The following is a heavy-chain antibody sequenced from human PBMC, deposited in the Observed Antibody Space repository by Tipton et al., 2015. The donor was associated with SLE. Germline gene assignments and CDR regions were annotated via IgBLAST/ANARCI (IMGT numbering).Heavy chain of an antibody. J-gene: IGHJ4*02. D-gene: IGHD6-19*01. CDR1: GFTFSDYY. V-gene: IGHV3-74*01. CDR3: AKPIGYSSGWYFDY. Sequence: SLRLSCAASGFTFSDYYMSWIRQAPGKGLVWVSRINSDGSSTSYADSVKGRFTISRDNAKNTLYLQMNSLRAEDTAVYYCAKPIGYSSGWYFDYWGQGTLVTVSS. CDR2: INSDGSST.